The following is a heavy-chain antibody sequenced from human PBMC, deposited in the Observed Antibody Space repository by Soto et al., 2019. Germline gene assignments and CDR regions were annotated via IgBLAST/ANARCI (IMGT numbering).Heavy chain of an antibody. J-gene: IGHJ1*01. CDR2: ISGSGGST. CDR1: GFNFISYA. D-gene: IGHD6-19*01. CDR3: AKDAVAGQKYFQH. Sequence: PGGSLRLSCAASGFNFISYAMSWVRQAPGKGLEWVSAISGSGGSTYYADSVKGRFTISRDNSKNTLYLQMNSLRAEDTAVYYCAKDAVAGQKYFQHWGQGSLVTVSS. V-gene: IGHV3-23*01.